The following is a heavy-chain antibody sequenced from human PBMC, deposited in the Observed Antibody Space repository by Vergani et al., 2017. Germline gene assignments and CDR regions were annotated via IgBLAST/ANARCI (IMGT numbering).Heavy chain of an antibody. CDR1: GGSLSSSSYY. D-gene: IGHD3-22*01. J-gene: IGHJ3*02. CDR2: IYYSGST. CDR3: ARHYYDSSGHDAFDI. Sequence: QLQLQESGPGLVKPSETLSLTCTVSGGSLSSSSYYWGWIRQPPGKGLEWIGSIYYSGSTYYNPSLKSRVTISVDTSKNQFSLKLSSVTAADTAVYYCARHYYDSSGHDAFDIWGQGTMVTVSS. V-gene: IGHV4-39*01.